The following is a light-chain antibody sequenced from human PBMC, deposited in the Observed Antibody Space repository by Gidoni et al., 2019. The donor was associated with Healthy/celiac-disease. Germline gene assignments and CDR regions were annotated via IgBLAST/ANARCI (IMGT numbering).Light chain of an antibody. V-gene: IGLV2-14*03. CDR2: DVH. Sequence: QAALTQPASVSGSPGQAITISCTGTSLAVGSYNYYSWYQPPPGKAPKLMIYDVHNRPSGVSNRFSGSKSGNTASLTISGLQAEDEADYYCSSYTIGSTLVVFGGGTKLTVL. J-gene: IGLJ2*01. CDR3: SSYTIGSTLVV. CDR1: SLAVGSYNY.